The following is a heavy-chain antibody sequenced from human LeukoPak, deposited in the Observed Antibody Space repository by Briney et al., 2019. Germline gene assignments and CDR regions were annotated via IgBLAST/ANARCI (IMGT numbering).Heavy chain of an antibody. CDR2: IRYDGDIK. CDR3: AKDRSFWTAYYTLDH. CDR1: GFTFSSYG. J-gene: IGHJ4*02. D-gene: IGHD3/OR15-3a*01. Sequence: GGSLRLSCAASGFTFSSYGMHWVRQAPGKGLEWVALIRYDGDIKSYADSVKGRFTIFRDNSQSTLHLQMNSLRADDSAVFYCAKDRSFWTAYYTLDHWGQGTLVTVSS. V-gene: IGHV3-30*02.